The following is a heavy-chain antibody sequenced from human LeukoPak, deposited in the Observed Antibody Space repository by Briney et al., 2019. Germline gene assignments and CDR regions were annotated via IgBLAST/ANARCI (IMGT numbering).Heavy chain of an antibody. D-gene: IGHD4/OR15-4a*01. CDR3: ARRKEVQTTFDY. CDR1: GFVFSNYW. V-gene: IGHV3-7*01. J-gene: IGHJ4*02. Sequence: GGSLRLSCVASGFVFSNYWMGWVRQAPGKGLEWVANIKEDGGETYYVDSVKGRFTISRDNAKNSLDLQMNSLRDEDTAVYYCARRKEVQTTFDYWGQGTLVTVPS. CDR2: IKEDGGET.